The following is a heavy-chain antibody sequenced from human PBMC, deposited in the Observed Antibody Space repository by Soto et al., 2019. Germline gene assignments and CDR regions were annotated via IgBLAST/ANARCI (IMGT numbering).Heavy chain of an antibody. J-gene: IGHJ6*02. Sequence: QVQLRESGPGLLRPSQTLSLTCTVAGGSVNSGAYYWTWIRRHPGKGLEWIGFIYHSGTTYYNPSLKSRVTISMYLSDDQFSLEVTSVTAADTGVYYCARDSGYCSGGRCYLDGLDVWGQGTTVTVSS. CDR3: ARDSGYCSGGRCYLDGLDV. CDR2: IYHSGTT. CDR1: GGSVNSGAYY. D-gene: IGHD2-15*01. V-gene: IGHV4-31*03.